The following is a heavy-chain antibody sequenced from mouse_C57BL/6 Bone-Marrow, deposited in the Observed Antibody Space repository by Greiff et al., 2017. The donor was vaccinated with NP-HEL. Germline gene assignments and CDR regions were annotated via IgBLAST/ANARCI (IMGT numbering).Heavy chain of an antibody. Sequence: EVQLQESGAELVRPGASVKLSCTASGFNIKDDYMHWVKQRPEQGLEWIGWIDPENGDTEYASKFQGKATITADTSSNTAYLQLSSLTSEDTAVYYCTTGLSWFAYWGQGTLVTVSA. CDR2: IDPENGDT. J-gene: IGHJ3*01. CDR1: GFNIKDDY. V-gene: IGHV14-4*01. CDR3: TTGLSWFAY.